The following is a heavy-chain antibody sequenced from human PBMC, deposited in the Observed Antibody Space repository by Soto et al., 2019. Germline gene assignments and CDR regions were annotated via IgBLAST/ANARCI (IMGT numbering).Heavy chain of an antibody. J-gene: IGHJ2*01. V-gene: IGHV1-18*01. CDR3: ARCYCSVGSCYTCWHFDL. D-gene: IGHD2-15*01. Sequence: QVQLVPSGAEVKKPGASVKVSCKASGYTFNNYGISCVRQAPGQGLEWMGWIGPYNGNTDHAQNFQGRVTMTTDTSTNTAYMELRSLRSDDTALYYCARCYCSVGSCYTCWHFDLWGRGTLVTVSS. CDR2: IGPYNGNT. CDR1: GYTFNNYG.